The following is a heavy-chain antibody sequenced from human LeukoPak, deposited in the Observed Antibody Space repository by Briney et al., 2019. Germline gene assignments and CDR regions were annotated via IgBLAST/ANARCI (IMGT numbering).Heavy chain of an antibody. V-gene: IGHV6-1*01. CDR3: ARSNEGYIDY. CDR2: TYYRSKWSN. CDR1: GDSVSSNSAA. D-gene: IGHD2-2*02. J-gene: IGHJ4*02. Sequence: SQTLSLTCAIYGDSVSSNSAAWSWIRQSPSRGLEWLGRTYYRSKWSNDYAASVKSRITINPDTSKNQFSLQVRSVTPEDTAVYYCARSNEGYIDYWGQGTLVTVSS.